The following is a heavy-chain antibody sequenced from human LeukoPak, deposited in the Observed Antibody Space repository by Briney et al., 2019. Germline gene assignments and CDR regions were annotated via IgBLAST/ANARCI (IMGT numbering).Heavy chain of an antibody. J-gene: IGHJ6*03. CDR3: ARGDVGRNYYYMDV. D-gene: IGHD1-26*01. CDR1: GYTFTGYY. Sequence: SVKVSCKASGYTFTGYYMHWVRQAPGQGLEWMGGIIPIFGTANYAQKFQGRVTITADESTSTAYMELSSLRSEDTAVYYCARGDVGRNYYYMDVWGKGTTVTVS. V-gene: IGHV1-69*13. CDR2: IIPIFGTA.